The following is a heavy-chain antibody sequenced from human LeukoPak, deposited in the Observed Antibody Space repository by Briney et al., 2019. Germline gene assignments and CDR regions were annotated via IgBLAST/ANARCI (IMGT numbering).Heavy chain of an antibody. CDR1: GYTFTSYY. J-gene: IGHJ4*02. CDR3: ARPNYDSSGYYSYKLYY. CDR2: INPSGGST. D-gene: IGHD3-22*01. V-gene: IGHV1-46*01. Sequence: ASVKVSCKASGYTFTSYYMHWVRQAPGQGLEWMGIINPSGGSTSYAQKFQGRVTMTRDTSTSTVYMELSSLRSEDTAVYYCARPNYDSSGYYSYKLYYWGQRTLVTVSS.